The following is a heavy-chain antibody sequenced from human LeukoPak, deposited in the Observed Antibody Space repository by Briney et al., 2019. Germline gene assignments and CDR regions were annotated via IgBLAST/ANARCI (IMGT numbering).Heavy chain of an antibody. CDR3: ANTDIAAAGTVAFDI. V-gene: IGHV3-30-3*01. CDR1: GFTFSSYA. CDR2: ISYDGSNK. J-gene: IGHJ3*02. Sequence: PGRSLRLSCAASGFTFSSYAIHWVRQAPGEGLEWVAVISYDGSNKYYADSVKGRFTISRDNSKNTLYLQMNSLRAEDTAVYYCANTDIAAAGTVAFDIWGQGTMLTVSS. D-gene: IGHD6-13*01.